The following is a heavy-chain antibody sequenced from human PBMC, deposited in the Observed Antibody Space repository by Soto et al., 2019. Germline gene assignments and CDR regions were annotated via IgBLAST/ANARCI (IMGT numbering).Heavy chain of an antibody. J-gene: IGHJ4*02. CDR2: ISAYNGNT. CDR1: GYTFTSFG. V-gene: IGHV1-18*01. CDR3: ARDNRRLYFDY. Sequence: QVQLVQSGAEVKKPGASVKVSCKASGYTFTSFGISWVRQAPGQGLEWMGWISAYNGNTNYAQNLQGRVTMTTDTSTSTGYMELSSLRSDDTAVYYCARDNRRLYFDYCGQGALVTVST.